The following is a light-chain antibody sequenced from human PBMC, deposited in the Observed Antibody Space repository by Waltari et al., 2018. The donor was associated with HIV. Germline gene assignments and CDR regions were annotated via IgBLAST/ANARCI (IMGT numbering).Light chain of an antibody. CDR3: AAWHDSLNGSWV. CDR2: SNK. CDR1: SSKIGSNT. J-gene: IGLJ3*02. Sequence: QSVLTQPPSASGTPGQRVTIPCSGSSSKIGSNTVNWYQQLPGTAPKLLIYSNKQRPSGVPDRFSGSKSGTSASLAISGLQSEDEADYYCAAWHDSLNGSWVFGGGTKLTVL. V-gene: IGLV1-44*01.